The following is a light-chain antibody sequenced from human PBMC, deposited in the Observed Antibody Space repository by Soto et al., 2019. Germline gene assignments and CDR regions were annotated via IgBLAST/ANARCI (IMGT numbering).Light chain of an antibody. Sequence: DIQMTQSPSSLSASVGDRVTITCRASQSMSSYLNWYQQKPGKAPKLLIYAASSLQSGVPSRFSGSGSGTDFTLNISSLQPEDFVTYYCQQSYSTPYTFGQGTKLEIK. J-gene: IGKJ2*01. CDR3: QQSYSTPYT. CDR1: QSMSSY. V-gene: IGKV1-39*01. CDR2: AAS.